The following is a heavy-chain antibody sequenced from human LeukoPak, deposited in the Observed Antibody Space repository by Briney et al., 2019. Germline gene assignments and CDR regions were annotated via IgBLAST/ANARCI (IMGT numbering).Heavy chain of an antibody. V-gene: IGHV3-21*01. J-gene: IGHJ5*02. CDR3: GRGTRVGANLHTP. CDR2: ISSSSSYI. CDR1: GFTFSSYS. Sequence: GGSLRLSCAASGFTFSSYSMNWVRQAPGKGAGVGLILEWVSSISSSSSYIYYADSVKGRFTISRDNAKNSLYLQMNSLRAEETVVFYCGRGTRVGANLHTPWGQGTLVTVSS. D-gene: IGHD1-26*01.